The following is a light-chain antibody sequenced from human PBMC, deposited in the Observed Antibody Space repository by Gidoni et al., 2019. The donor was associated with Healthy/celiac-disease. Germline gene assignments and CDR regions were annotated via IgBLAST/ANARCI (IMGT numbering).Light chain of an antibody. CDR1: SSNIGAGYD. V-gene: IGLV1-40*01. J-gene: IGLJ2*01. CDR2: VNS. CDR3: HSYDSSLSGSVV. Sequence: QSVLTQPPSVSGAPGQRVTISCTGSSSNIGAGYDVHWYQQLPGTAPKLLIYVNSNRPSGVPDRFSGSKSGTSASLAITGLQAEDEADYYCHSYDSSLSGSVVFGGGTKLXV.